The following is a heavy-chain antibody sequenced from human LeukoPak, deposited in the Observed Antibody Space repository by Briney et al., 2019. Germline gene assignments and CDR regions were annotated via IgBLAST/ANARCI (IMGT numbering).Heavy chain of an antibody. CDR2: INSDGSST. V-gene: IGHV3-74*01. Sequence: GGSLRLSCAASGFTFSNYWMHWVRQAPGKGLGWVSRINSDGSSTSYADSVKGRFTISRDNAKNTLYLQMNSLRAEDTAVYYCARVSSGSYFGYYYYYMDVWGKGTTVTVSS. CDR3: ARVSSGSYFGYYYYYMDV. J-gene: IGHJ6*03. CDR1: GFTFSNYW. D-gene: IGHD1-26*01.